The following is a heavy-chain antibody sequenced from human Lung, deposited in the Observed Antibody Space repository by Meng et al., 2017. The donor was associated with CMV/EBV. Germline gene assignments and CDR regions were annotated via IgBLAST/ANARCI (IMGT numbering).Heavy chain of an antibody. CDR1: GEPITNHIW. V-gene: IGHV4-4*02. Sequence: VQWGESGPALVQPLESLALTGVVSGEPITNHIWWAWVRQPPGKGLEWIGEIHHRGSSAYNPSLKSRVSMSIDKSKNQFSLKMTSVTAADTAVYHCLRRSGGSVWGQGTLVTVSS. D-gene: IGHD3-10*01. CDR2: IHHRGSS. J-gene: IGHJ1*01. CDR3: LRRSGGSV.